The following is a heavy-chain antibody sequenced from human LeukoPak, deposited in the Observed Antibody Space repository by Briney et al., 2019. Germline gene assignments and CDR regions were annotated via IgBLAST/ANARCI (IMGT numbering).Heavy chain of an antibody. CDR1: GYTFTSYY. CDR3: ARGVLRYFDWLVPFDY. CDR2: INPSGGST. V-gene: IGHV1-46*01. D-gene: IGHD3-9*01. Sequence: ASVKVSCKASGYTFTSYYMHWVRQAPGQGLEWMGIINPSGGSTSYAQKFQGRVTMTRGTSTSTVYMELSSLRSEDTAVYYCARGVLRYFDWLVPFDYWGQGTLVTVSS. J-gene: IGHJ4*02.